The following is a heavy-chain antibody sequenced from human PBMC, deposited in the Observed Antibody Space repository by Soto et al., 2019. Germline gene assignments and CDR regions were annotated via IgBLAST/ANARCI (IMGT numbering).Heavy chain of an antibody. Sequence: GGSLRLSCAASGFTFSSYGMHWVRQAPGKGLEWVAVISYDGSNKYYADSVKGRFTTSRDNSKNTLYLQMNSLRAEDTAVYYCAKTSKMATISVPTDYWGQGTLVTVSS. D-gene: IGHD5-12*01. J-gene: IGHJ4*02. V-gene: IGHV3-30*18. CDR3: AKTSKMATISVPTDY. CDR2: ISYDGSNK. CDR1: GFTFSSYG.